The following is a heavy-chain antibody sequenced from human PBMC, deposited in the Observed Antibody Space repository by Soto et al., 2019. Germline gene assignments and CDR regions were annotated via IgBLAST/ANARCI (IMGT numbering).Heavy chain of an antibody. CDR1: GFIFSSYW. V-gene: IGHV3-74*03. CDR3: ASAFMARGRDSNWFDP. CDR2: INYDGSNT. D-gene: IGHD3-10*01. Sequence: GGSLRLSCAASGFIFSSYWMHWVCQAPGKGPVWVARINYDGSNTKYVDSVKGRFTIARDNAKNTLYLQMNSLRAEDTALYYCASAFMARGRDSNWFDPCGQGPLLTVSS. J-gene: IGHJ5*02.